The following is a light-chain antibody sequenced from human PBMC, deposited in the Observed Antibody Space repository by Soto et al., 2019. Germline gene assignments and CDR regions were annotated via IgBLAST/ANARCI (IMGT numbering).Light chain of an antibody. CDR2: EVS. CDR1: STDVGGYNY. V-gene: IGLV2-8*01. J-gene: IGLJ2*01. Sequence: QSALTQPPSAAGSPGQSVTISCTGTSTDVGGYNYVSWYQQYPGKAPKLMIYEVSKRPSGVPDRFSGSKSGNTASLTVSGLQAEDEADYYCGTWDSRLSVGVFGGGTKVTVL. CDR3: GTWDSRLSVGV.